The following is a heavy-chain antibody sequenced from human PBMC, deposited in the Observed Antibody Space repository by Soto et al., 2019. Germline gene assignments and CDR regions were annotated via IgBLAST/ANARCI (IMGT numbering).Heavy chain of an antibody. D-gene: IGHD1-26*01. Sequence: QVQLVQSGAEVKKPGASVKVSCKASGYTFPASYMHWVRQAPGQGLEWMGWINPNSGGTNYAQKFQGRVSMTRDTSISFAYMEIKRLRSDDTAVYYCARGGSLVGAMDLWGQGTLVTVSS. J-gene: IGHJ5*02. CDR1: GYTFPASY. CDR2: INPNSGGT. V-gene: IGHV1-2*02. CDR3: ARGGSLVGAMDL.